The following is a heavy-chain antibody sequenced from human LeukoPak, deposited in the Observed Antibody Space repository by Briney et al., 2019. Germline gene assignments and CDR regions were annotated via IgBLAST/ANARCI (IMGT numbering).Heavy chain of an antibody. V-gene: IGHV4-34*01. CDR1: GGPYKEKL. CDR2: VNHSGTT. D-gene: IGHD3-22*01. CDR3: AYSVITANEVFDF. J-gene: IGHJ4*02. Sequence: PSETLSLTCSVWGGPYKEKLWPGLRQPPGKGLEWIGEVNHSGTTAYNKSLKSRVTMSVDSSKNHFSLRLTSVSAADPDVYYSAYSVITANEVFDFWGQGTPVNVSS.